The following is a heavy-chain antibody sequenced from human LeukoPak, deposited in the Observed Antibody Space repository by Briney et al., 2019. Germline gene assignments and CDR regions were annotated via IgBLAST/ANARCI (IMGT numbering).Heavy chain of an antibody. D-gene: IGHD3-10*01. V-gene: IGHV4-39*01. Sequence: SETLSLTCTVSSASISSSPYFWGWIRQSPGKGLEWIGSISYSGTTYYNPSLKSRVTISVDTSKNQFSLKLNSVTAADTAVFYCAANSADYNTLGSSYKVWGQGTLVTVSS. CDR3: AANSADYNTLGSSYKV. CDR1: SASISSSPYF. CDR2: ISYSGTT. J-gene: IGHJ4*02.